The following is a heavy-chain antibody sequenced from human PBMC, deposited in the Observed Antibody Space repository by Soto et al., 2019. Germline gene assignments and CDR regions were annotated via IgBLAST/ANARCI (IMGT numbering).Heavy chain of an antibody. Sequence: SETLSLTCAVSSGSISSSNWWSWVRQPPGKGLEWIGEIYHSGSTNYNPSLKSRVTISVDKSKNQFSLKLSSVTAADTAVYYCARETAGSSGGGWFDPWGQGTLVTVSS. J-gene: IGHJ5*02. D-gene: IGHD6-19*01. CDR2: IYHSGST. CDR3: ARETAGSSGGGWFDP. V-gene: IGHV4-4*02. CDR1: SGSISSSNW.